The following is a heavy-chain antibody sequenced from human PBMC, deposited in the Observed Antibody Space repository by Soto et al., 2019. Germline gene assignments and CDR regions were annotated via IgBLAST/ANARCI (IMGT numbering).Heavy chain of an antibody. V-gene: IGHV5-51*03. CDR2: IYPGDSDT. CDR1: GYSFATYW. J-gene: IGHJ5*02. Sequence: GESLKISCKGSGYSFATYWIGWVRQMPGKGLEWMGIIYPGDSDTRYSPSFQGQVTISADKSINTAYLQWSSLKASDTAMYYCASMGATTAGANNWFDPWGQGTLVTVSS. CDR3: ASMGATTAGANNWFDP. D-gene: IGHD1-26*01.